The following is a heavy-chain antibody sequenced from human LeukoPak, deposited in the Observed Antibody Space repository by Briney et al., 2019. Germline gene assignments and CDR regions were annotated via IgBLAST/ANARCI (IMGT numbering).Heavy chain of an antibody. CDR2: INPNSGGT. Sequence: ASVKVSCKASGYTFTGYYMHWVRQAPGQGLEWMGWINPNSGGTNYAQKFQGRVTMTRDTSISTDYMELSRLRSDDTAVYYCASGDDYVWGRTPHDAFDIWGQGTMVTVSS. CDR1: GYTFTGYY. CDR3: ASGDDYVWGRTPHDAFDI. D-gene: IGHD3-16*01. V-gene: IGHV1-2*02. J-gene: IGHJ3*02.